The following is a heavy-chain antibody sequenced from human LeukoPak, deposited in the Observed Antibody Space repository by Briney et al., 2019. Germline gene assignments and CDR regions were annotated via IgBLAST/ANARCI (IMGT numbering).Heavy chain of an antibody. J-gene: IGHJ4*02. V-gene: IGHV3-48*03. Sequence: PGGSLRLSCAASGFTFSSYEMNWVRQAPGKGLEWVSYISSSGSTIYYADSVKGRFTISRDNAKNSLYLQMNGLRAEDTAVYYCVRDWGYDSSGYWQKYFDTWGQGTLVTVSS. D-gene: IGHD3-22*01. CDR2: ISSSGSTI. CDR3: VRDWGYDSSGYWQKYFDT. CDR1: GFTFSSYE.